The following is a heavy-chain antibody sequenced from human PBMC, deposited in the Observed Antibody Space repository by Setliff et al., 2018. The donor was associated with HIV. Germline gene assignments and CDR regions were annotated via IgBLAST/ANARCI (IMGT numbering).Heavy chain of an antibody. CDR2: IYYSGST. V-gene: IGHV4-39*07. D-gene: IGHD2-21*02. J-gene: IGHJ6*03. CDR3: TRDLWGDDYYYNNMDV. Sequence: PSETLSLTCTVSGGSISSSNYYWGWIRQPPGKGLEWIGSIYYSGSTNYNPSLKSRVTISVDTSKNQFSLKLRSVTAADTAVYYCTRDLWGDDYYYNNMDVWGKGTTVTVSS. CDR1: GGSISSSNYY.